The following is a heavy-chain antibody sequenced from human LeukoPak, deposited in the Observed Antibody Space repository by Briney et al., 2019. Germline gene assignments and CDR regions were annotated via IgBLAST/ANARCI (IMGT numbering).Heavy chain of an antibody. V-gene: IGHV4-39*01. CDR3: ARAQLTAHSSGYPGGAFDI. D-gene: IGHD3-22*01. CDR1: GGSISSSSYY. CDR2: IYNSGST. J-gene: IGHJ3*02. Sequence: PSETLSLTFTVSGGSISSSSYYWGWIRQPPGKGREWMGRIYNSGSTYYNPSRKSRVAISVDTSKNQFSLKLSSVTAADTAVYYCARAQLTAHSSGYPGGAFDIWGQGTMVTVSS.